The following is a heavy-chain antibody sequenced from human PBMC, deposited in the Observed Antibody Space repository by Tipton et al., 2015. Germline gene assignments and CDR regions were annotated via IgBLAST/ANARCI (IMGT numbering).Heavy chain of an antibody. CDR3: ARGNMDTEESHFDN. CDR1: GASLSNYY. V-gene: IGHV4-59*01. Sequence: TLSLTCTVSGASLSNYYWNWIRQPPGKGLEWIGYIYSSGSTNYAPSLESRVTMSIDTSKNQFSLNLSSVTAADSAVYYCARGNMDTEESHFDNWGQGTLVTVSS. D-gene: IGHD3-10*01. CDR2: IYSSGST. J-gene: IGHJ4*02.